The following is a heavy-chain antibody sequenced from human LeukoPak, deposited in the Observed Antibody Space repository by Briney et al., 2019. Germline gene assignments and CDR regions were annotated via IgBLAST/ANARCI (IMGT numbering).Heavy chain of an antibody. CDR2: IYHSGST. D-gene: IGHD3-3*01. J-gene: IGHJ4*02. CDR1: GGSISSSNW. Sequence: SETLSLTCAVSGGSISSSNWWSWVRQPPGKGLEWIGEIYHSGSTYYNPSLKSRVTISVDTSKNQFSLKLSSVTAADTAVYYCARVSGYSTGFDYWGQGTLVTVSS. V-gene: IGHV4-4*02. CDR3: ARVSGYSTGFDY.